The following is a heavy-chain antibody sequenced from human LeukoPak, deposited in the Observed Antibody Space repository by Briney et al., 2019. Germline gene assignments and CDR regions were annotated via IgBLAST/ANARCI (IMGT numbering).Heavy chain of an antibody. CDR1: GGSISSSSYY. D-gene: IGHD3-3*01. J-gene: IGHJ5*02. Sequence: SETLSLTCTVSGGSISSSSYYWGWIRQPPGKGLEWIGSIYYSGSTYYNPSLKSRVTISVDTPKNQFSLKLSSVTAADTAVYYCAREGPAIFGVVMAWFDPWGQGTLVTVSS. CDR2: IYYSGST. V-gene: IGHV4-39*07. CDR3: AREGPAIFGVVMAWFDP.